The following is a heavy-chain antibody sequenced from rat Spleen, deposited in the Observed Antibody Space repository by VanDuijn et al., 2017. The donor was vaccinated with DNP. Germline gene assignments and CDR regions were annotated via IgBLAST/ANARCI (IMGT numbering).Heavy chain of an antibody. CDR1: GFTFNNYW. CDR3: TREDWVLDY. V-gene: IGHV5-31*01. CDR2: ITHIGGRT. J-gene: IGHJ2*01. Sequence: EVQLVESGGGLVQPGRSLKLSCAASGFTFNNYWMTWIRQAPGKGLEWIASITHIGGRTYYPDSVKGRFTVSRDDAKSTLYLQMNSLRSEDTATYYCTREDWVLDYWGQGVMVTVSS. D-gene: IGHD5-1*01.